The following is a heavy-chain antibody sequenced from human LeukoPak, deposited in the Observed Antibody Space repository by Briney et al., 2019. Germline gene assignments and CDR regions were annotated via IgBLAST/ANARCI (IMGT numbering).Heavy chain of an antibody. CDR1: GGFISSYY. V-gene: IGHV4-59*01. Sequence: KPSETLSLTCTVSGGFISSYYWSWIRQPPGKGLEWIGYSYYSGSTNYNPTLKSRVTISVDTSKNQFSLKLSSVTAADTAVYYCARAGSSGYEFDYWGQGTLVTVSS. D-gene: IGHD5-12*01. CDR2: SYYSGST. J-gene: IGHJ4*02. CDR3: ARAGSSGYEFDY.